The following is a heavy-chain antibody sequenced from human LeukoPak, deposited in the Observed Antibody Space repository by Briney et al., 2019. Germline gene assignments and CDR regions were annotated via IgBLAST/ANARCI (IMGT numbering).Heavy chain of an antibody. CDR3: ARDGGSSSWYSYYFDY. CDR2: ISSSSGII. D-gene: IGHD6-13*01. V-gene: IGHV3-48*01. CDR1: GFTFSSYS. J-gene: IGHJ4*02. Sequence: GGSLRLSCAASGFTFSSYSMNWVRQAPGKGLEWVSYISSSSGIIYYADSVKGRFTISRDNAKNSLYLQMNSLRAEDTAVYYRARDGGSSSWYSYYFDYWGQGTLVTVFS.